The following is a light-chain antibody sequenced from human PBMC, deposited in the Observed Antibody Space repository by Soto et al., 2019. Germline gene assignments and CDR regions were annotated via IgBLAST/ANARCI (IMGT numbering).Light chain of an antibody. CDR2: ANS. J-gene: IGLJ1*01. CDR1: SSNIGAGYD. CDR3: QSYDSTVSGYV. Sequence: IISCTGTSSNIGAGYDVHWYQHLPGTAPKLVIYANSNRPLGVPDRFSGSESGASASLVITGLQAEDEADYYCQSYDSTVSGYVFGTGTKVTVL. V-gene: IGLV1-40*03.